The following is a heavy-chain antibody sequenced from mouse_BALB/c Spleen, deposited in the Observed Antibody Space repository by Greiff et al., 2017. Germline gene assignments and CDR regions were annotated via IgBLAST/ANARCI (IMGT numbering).Heavy chain of an antibody. CDR2: IDPETGGT. V-gene: IGHV1-15*01. J-gene: IGHJ3*01. Sequence: VQLQQSGAELVRPGASVTLSCKASGYTFTDYEMHWVKQTPVHGLEWIGAIDPETGGTAYNQKFKGKATLTADKSSSTAYMELRSLTSEDSAVHYCTRGTWFAYWGQGTLVTVAA. CDR1: GYTFTDYE. CDR3: TRGTWFAY.